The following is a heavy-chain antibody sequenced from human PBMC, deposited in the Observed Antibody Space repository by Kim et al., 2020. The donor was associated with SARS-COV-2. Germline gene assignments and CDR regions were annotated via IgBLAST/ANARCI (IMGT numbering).Heavy chain of an antibody. V-gene: IGHV1-69*13. CDR2: IIPIFGTA. CDR3: ARGTRSRLAEGFDWLLYDY. CDR1: GGTFSSYA. Sequence: SVKVSCKASGGTFSSYAISWVRQAPGQGLEWMGGIIPIFGTANYAQKFQGRVTITADESTSTAYMELSSLRSEDTAVYYCARGTRSRLAEGFDWLLYDYWGQGTLVTVSS. J-gene: IGHJ4*02. D-gene: IGHD3-9*01.